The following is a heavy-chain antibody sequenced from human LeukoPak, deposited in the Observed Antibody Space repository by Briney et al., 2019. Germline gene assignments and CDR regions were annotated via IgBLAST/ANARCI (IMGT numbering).Heavy chain of an antibody. CDR1: GDIVSSNSTA. J-gene: IGHJ5*02. D-gene: IGHD2-15*01. V-gene: IGHV6-1*01. CDR3: ARGVALAP. CDR2: TYYRSKWYN. Sequence: SQTLSLTCVLSGDIVSSNSTAWNWIRQAPARGVEWLVRTYYRSKWYNDYAVSVKSRITIDPDTSKNQFSLQLNSVTPEDTAVYYCARGVALAPWGQGILVTVSS.